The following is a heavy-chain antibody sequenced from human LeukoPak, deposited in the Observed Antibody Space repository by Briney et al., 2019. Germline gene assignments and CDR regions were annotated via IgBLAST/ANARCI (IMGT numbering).Heavy chain of an antibody. D-gene: IGHD3-16*01. J-gene: IGHJ4*02. V-gene: IGHV3-7*01. CDR1: GFTFSDCW. CDR2: IKDDGSDK. CDR3: VRRGNRWGDY. Sequence: PGGSLRLSCAASGFTFSDCWMSWVRQTPGKGLEWVANIKDDGSDKYYVDSVKGRFTISRDNAKNSLYLQMNSLRAEDTAVYYCVRRGNRWGDYWGQGTLVTVSS.